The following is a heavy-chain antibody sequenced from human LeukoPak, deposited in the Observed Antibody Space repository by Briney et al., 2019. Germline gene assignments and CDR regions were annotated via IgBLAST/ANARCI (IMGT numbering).Heavy chain of an antibody. Sequence: PSETLSLTCTVSGGSISSDYWSWIRQPPGKGLEWIGYNYYSGSTNYNPSLKSRVTISVDTSKNQFSLKLSSVAAADTAVYYCASSRYNWNYYYFDYWGQGTLVTVSS. CDR3: ASSRYNWNYYYFDY. CDR2: NYYSGST. J-gene: IGHJ4*02. V-gene: IGHV4-59*01. CDR1: GGSISSDY. D-gene: IGHD1-7*01.